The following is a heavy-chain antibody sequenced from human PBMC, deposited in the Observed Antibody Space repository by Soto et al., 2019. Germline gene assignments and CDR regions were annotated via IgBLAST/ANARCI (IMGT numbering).Heavy chain of an antibody. Sequence: QVQLVQSGAEVKKSGASVKVSCKASGYTFTSHDINWVRQATGQGLEWMGWMNPNRDNTGYAQKFQGRVTMTRNTSISTAYMELSSLRSEDTAVYYCARWDYGYYARFDYWGQGTLVTVSS. CDR3: ARWDYGYYARFDY. CDR2: MNPNRDNT. J-gene: IGHJ4*02. V-gene: IGHV1-8*01. D-gene: IGHD4-17*01. CDR1: GYTFTSHD.